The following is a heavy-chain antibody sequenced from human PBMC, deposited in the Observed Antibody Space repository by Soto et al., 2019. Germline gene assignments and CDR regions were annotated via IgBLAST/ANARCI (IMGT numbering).Heavy chain of an antibody. CDR2: INAGNGNT. Sequence: ASVKVSCKASGYTFTSYAMHWVRQAPGQRLEWMGWINAGNGNTKYSQKFQGRVTITRDTSASTAYMELSSLRSEDTAVYYCARSYCSSTSCRLLKFDYWGQGTLVTVSS. CDR1: GYTFTSYA. D-gene: IGHD2-2*01. J-gene: IGHJ4*02. CDR3: ARSYCSSTSCRLLKFDY. V-gene: IGHV1-3*01.